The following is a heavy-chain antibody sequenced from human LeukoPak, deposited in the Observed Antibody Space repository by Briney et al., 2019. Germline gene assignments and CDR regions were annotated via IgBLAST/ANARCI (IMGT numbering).Heavy chain of an antibody. J-gene: IGHJ6*02. CDR1: GGSFTDYY. D-gene: IGHD3-10*01. Sequence: SETLSLTCTVSGGSFTDYYWGWIRQPPGKGLEWIGEINHSGSTNYNPSLKSRVTISVDTSKNQFSLKLSSVTAADTAVYYCARGRRARWFGESRISYYYYYGMDVWGQGTTVTVSS. V-gene: IGHV4-34*01. CDR3: ARGRRARWFGESRISYYYYYGMDV. CDR2: INHSGST.